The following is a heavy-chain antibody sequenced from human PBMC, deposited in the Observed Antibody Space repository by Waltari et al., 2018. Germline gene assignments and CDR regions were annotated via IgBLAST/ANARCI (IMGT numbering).Heavy chain of an antibody. D-gene: IGHD6-19*01. CDR3: ARGIAVAGLVIGPIDY. Sequence: QVQLVQSGAEVKKPGSSVKVSCKASGGTFSSYAISWVRQAPGQGLEWMGGIIPILGIANYAQKFQGRVTITADKSTSTAYMELSSLRSEDTAVYYCARGIAVAGLVIGPIDYWGQGTLVTVSS. CDR1: GGTFSSYA. CDR2: IIPILGIA. V-gene: IGHV1-69*10. J-gene: IGHJ4*02.